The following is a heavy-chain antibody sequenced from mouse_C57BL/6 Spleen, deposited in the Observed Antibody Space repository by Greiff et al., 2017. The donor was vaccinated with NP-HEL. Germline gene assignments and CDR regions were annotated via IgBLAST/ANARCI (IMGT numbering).Heavy chain of an antibody. Sequence: VKVVESGPGLVQPSQSLSITCTVSGFSLTSYGVHWVRQSPGKGLEWLGVIWRGGSTDYNAAFMSRLSITQDNSKSQVFFKMNSLQADDTAIYSCAKKSSAGDVNLYALDYWGQGTSVTVSS. V-gene: IGHV2-5*01. CDR2: IWRGGST. CDR1: GFSLTSYG. J-gene: IGHJ4*01. D-gene: IGHD3-2*02. CDR3: AKKSSAGDVNLYALDY.